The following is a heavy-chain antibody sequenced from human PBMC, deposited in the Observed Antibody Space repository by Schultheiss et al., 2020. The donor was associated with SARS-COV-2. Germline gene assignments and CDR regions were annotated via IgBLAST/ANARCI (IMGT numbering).Heavy chain of an antibody. D-gene: IGHD3-3*01. CDR1: GYSISSGYY. CDR3: ARLNYGLNYFDY. Sequence: SETLSLTCAVSGYSISSGYYWGWIRQPPGKGLEWIGEINHSGSTNYNPSLKSRVTMSVDTSKNQFSLKLSSVTAADTAVYYCARLNYGLNYFDYWGQGTLVTVSS. J-gene: IGHJ4*02. V-gene: IGHV4-38-2*01. CDR2: INHSGST.